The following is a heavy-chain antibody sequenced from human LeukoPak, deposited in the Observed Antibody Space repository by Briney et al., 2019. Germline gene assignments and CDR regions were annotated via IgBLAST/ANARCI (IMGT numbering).Heavy chain of an antibody. Sequence: QPGGSVRLSCAASGFTFSSSWMHWVRQAPGKGLVWVSRINSDGSTTTYADSVKGRFTISRDNAKNTLYLQMNSLRADDTAVYYCARAVGGSSDYWGQGTLVTVSS. V-gene: IGHV3-74*01. D-gene: IGHD1-26*01. J-gene: IGHJ4*02. CDR2: INSDGSTT. CDR1: GFTFSSSW. CDR3: ARAVGGSSDY.